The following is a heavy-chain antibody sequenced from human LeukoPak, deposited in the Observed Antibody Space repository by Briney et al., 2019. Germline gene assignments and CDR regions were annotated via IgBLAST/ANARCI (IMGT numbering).Heavy chain of an antibody. V-gene: IGHV1-18*01. J-gene: IGHJ3*02. CDR2: ISPYNGNK. CDR1: GYTFRNYG. D-gene: IGHD4-17*01. Sequence: ASVKVSCKTSGYTFRNYGISWVRQAPGQGLECMGWISPYNGNKNYAQKFQGRVTMTTDTSTSTAYMELRSLRSDDTAVYYCARGHSWGDDGAAFDIWGQGTMVTVSS. CDR3: ARGHSWGDDGAAFDI.